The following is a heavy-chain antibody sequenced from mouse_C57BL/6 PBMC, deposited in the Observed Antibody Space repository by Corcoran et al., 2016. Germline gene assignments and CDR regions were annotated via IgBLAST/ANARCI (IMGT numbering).Heavy chain of an antibody. CDR1: GYTFTTYG. CDR2: INTYSGVP. Sequence: QIQLVQSGPELKKPGETVKISCKASGYTFTTYGMSWVKQAPGKGLKWIGWINTYSGVPTYADDFKGRFAFSLETSASTAYLQINNLKNEDTATYFCARGGYDSFYAMDYWGQGTSVTVSS. CDR3: ARGGYDSFYAMDY. D-gene: IGHD2-2*01. J-gene: IGHJ4*01. V-gene: IGHV9-3*01.